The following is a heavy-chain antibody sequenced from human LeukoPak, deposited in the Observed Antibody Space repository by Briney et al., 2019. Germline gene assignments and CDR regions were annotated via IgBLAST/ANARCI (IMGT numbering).Heavy chain of an antibody. V-gene: IGHV3-23*01. D-gene: IGHD3-22*01. Sequence: GGSLRLSCAASGFTLSSYAMSWVRQAPGKGLEWVSAISGSGGSTYYADSVKGRFTISRDNSKNTLYLQMNSLRAEDTAVYYCAKVRAYYYDSSGTLTAFHIWGQGTMVTVSS. CDR3: AKVRAYYYDSSGTLTAFHI. CDR2: ISGSGGST. J-gene: IGHJ3*02. CDR1: GFTLSSYA.